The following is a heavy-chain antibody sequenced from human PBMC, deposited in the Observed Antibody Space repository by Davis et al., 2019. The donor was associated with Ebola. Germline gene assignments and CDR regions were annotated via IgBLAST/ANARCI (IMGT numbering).Heavy chain of an antibody. J-gene: IGHJ6*02. V-gene: IGHV3-30-3*01. CDR1: GFNFSDYY. D-gene: IGHD2-2*01. CDR3: ASSTGNYYYYGMDV. CDR2: ISYDGSNK. Sequence: GGSLRLSCAASGFNFSDYYMSWICQAPGKGLEWVAVISYDGSNKYYADSVKGRFTISRDNSKNTLYLQMNSLRAEDTAVYYCASSTGNYYYYGMDVWGQGTTVTVSS.